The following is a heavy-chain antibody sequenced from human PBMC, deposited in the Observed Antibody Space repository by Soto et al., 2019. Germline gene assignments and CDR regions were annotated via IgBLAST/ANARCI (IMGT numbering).Heavy chain of an antibody. CDR3: DRDNPIVSFDP. D-gene: IGHD2-15*01. V-gene: IGHV4-30-4*01. Sequence: SETLSLTCTVSGGSISSGDYYWSWIRQPPGKGLEWIGYIYYSGSTYYNPSLKSRVTISVDTSKNQFSLKLSSVTAADTAVYYCDRDNPIVSFDPWGQGTLVTVSS. CDR1: GGSISSGDYY. J-gene: IGHJ5*02. CDR2: IYYSGST.